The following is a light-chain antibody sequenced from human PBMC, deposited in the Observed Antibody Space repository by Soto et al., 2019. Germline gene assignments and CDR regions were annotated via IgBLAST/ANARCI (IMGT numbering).Light chain of an antibody. CDR2: ANN. CDR3: QSYDTSLSAGV. J-gene: IGLJ3*02. Sequence: QSVLTQPPSVSGAPGQRVTISCTGTSSNIGAPYDVHWYQQLPGTAPKLLIYANNNRPSGVPDRFSGSKSGTSASLAITGLQAEDEADYYCQSYDTSLSAGVFGGGTKLTVL. CDR1: SSNIGAPYD. V-gene: IGLV1-40*01.